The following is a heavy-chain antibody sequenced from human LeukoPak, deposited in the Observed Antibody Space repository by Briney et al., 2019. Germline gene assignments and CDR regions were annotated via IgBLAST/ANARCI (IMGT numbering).Heavy chain of an antibody. CDR3: ARAACNSGPDY. J-gene: IGHJ4*02. V-gene: IGHV3-74*01. D-gene: IGHD6-19*01. CDR1: GFTFSNYW. Sequence: GGSLRLSCAASGFTFSNYWMNWVRQAPGKGLEYVSYINSDGSGTGYADSVKGRFTFSRDNAKNTLYLQMSSLRAEDTAVYYCARAACNSGPDYWGQGTLVTVSS. CDR2: INSDGSGT.